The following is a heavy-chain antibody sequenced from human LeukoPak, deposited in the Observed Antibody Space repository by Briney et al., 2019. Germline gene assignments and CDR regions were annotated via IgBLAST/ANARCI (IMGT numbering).Heavy chain of an antibody. V-gene: IGHV4-34*01. CDR2: INLSGST. Sequence: KPSETLSLTCAVYGGSFSGYYWSWIRQPPGKGLEWIGEINLSGSTNYNPSLKSRVTISVDTSKNQFSLKLSSVTAADTAVYYCARGARWLPKYYFDYWGQGTLVTVSS. D-gene: IGHD5-24*01. CDR3: ARGARWLPKYYFDY. CDR1: GGSFSGYY. J-gene: IGHJ4*02.